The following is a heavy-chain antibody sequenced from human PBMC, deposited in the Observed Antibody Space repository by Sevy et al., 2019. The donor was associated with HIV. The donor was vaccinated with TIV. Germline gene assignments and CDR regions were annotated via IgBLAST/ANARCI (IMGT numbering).Heavy chain of an antibody. D-gene: IGHD3-10*01. CDR1: GFTFGEYG. CDR2: ISHDGRNHK. CDR3: ARDRGEILRSAFKS. Sequence: GGSLRLSCAASGFTFGEYGMHWVRQAPGKGLEWVAVISHDGRNHKYNADFVKGRFTISSDNSKNMVYLQMNSLGVEDTAIYYCARDRGEILRSAFKSWGQGTLVTVSS. J-gene: IGHJ4*02. V-gene: IGHV3-33*08.